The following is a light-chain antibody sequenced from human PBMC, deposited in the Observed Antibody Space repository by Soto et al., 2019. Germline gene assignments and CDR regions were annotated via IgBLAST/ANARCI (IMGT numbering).Light chain of an antibody. Sequence: QLVLTQPPSVSGAPGQRVTISCTGSSSNIGAHYDVHWYQQLPGTAPKLLIYGNSNRPSGVPDRFSGSKSGTSASLAITGLQAEDEADYYGESYDNSLGVYVFGTGTKLTVL. CDR2: GNS. J-gene: IGLJ1*01. V-gene: IGLV1-40*01. CDR3: ESYDNSLGVYV. CDR1: SSNIGAHYD.